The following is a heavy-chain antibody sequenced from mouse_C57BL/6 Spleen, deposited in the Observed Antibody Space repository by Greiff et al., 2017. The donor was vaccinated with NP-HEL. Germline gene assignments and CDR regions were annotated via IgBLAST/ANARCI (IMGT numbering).Heavy chain of an antibody. V-gene: IGHV5-6*01. CDR1: GFTFSSYG. CDR2: ISSGGSYT. CDR3: ARPSDSPYFDY. Sequence: EVKVVESGGDLVKPGGSLKLSCAASGFTFSSYGMSWVRQTPDKRLEWVATISSGGSYTYYPDSVKGRFTISRDNAKNTLYLQMSSLKSEDTAMYYCARPSDSPYFDYWGQGTTLTVSS. J-gene: IGHJ2*01. D-gene: IGHD3-2*01.